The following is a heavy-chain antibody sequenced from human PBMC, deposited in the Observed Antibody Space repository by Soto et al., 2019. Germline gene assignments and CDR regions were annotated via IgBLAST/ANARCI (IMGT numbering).Heavy chain of an antibody. J-gene: IGHJ6*02. D-gene: IGHD5-12*01. V-gene: IGHV3-49*03. CDR1: GFTFGDYA. Sequence: PGGSLRLSCTASGFTFGDYAMSWFRQAPGKGLEWVGFIRSKAYGGTTEYAASVKGRFTTSRDDSKSIAYLQMNSLKTEDTAVYYCTRNRVGGYDWSPYYYYGMDVWGQGTTVTVSS. CDR3: TRNRVGGYDWSPYYYYGMDV. CDR2: IRSKAYGGTT.